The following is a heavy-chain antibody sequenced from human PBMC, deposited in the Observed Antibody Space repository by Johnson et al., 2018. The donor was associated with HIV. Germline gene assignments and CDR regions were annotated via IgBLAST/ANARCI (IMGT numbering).Heavy chain of an antibody. J-gene: IGHJ3*02. Sequence: VQLVESGGGLVQPGGSLRLSCAASGFTFSSYAMNWVRQAPGKGLEWVSALSGSGGSTYYADSVKGRFTISRDNSKNTLYLLMNSLRAEDTAVYYCAKDYYDSSGYVDDFDIWCQGTMVTVSS. D-gene: IGHD3-22*01. CDR2: LSGSGGST. CDR1: GFTFSSYA. V-gene: IGHV3-23*04. CDR3: AKDYYDSSGYVDDFDI.